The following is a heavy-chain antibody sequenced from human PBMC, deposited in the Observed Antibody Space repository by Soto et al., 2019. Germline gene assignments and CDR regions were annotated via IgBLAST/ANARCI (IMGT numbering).Heavy chain of an antibody. J-gene: IGHJ6*02. V-gene: IGHV1-69*06. CDR2: IIPIFGTA. Sequence: QVQLVQSGAEVKKPGSSVKVSCKASGGTFSSYAISWVRQAPGQGLEWMGGIIPIFGTANYAQKFQGRVTMTADKSTSTAYMELRSLRSEDTAVYYCAREKLDIGVVTAIRTSYYYYGMDVWGQGTTVTVSS. CDR1: GGTFSSYA. CDR3: AREKLDIGVVTAIRTSYYYYGMDV. D-gene: IGHD2-21*02.